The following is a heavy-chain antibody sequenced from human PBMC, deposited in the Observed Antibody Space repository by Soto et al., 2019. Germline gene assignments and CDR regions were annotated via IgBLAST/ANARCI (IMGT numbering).Heavy chain of an antibody. CDR2: INPSGGST. Sequence: QVQLVQSGAEVKKPGASVKVSCKASGYTFTSYYMHWVRQAPGQGLEWMGIINPSGGSTSYAQKFQDRVTMTRDTSTSTVYMELSSLRSEDTAVYYCARLGYCSGGSCYPLYYFDYWGQGTLVTVSS. CDR1: GYTFTSYY. V-gene: IGHV1-46*03. D-gene: IGHD2-15*01. J-gene: IGHJ4*02. CDR3: ARLGYCSGGSCYPLYYFDY.